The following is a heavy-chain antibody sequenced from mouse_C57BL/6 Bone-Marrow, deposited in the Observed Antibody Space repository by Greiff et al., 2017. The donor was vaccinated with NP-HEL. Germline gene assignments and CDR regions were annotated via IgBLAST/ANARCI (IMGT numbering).Heavy chain of an antibody. CDR1: GYTFTSYG. Sequence: VQLVESGAELARPGASVKLSCKASGYTFTSYGISWVKQRTGQGLEWIGEFYPRSGNTYYNEKFKGKATLSADKSSSTAYMELSSLTSDDSAVYFCARRGNRAQATLLDYWVRGTTLTVSS. V-gene: IGHV1-81*01. CDR3: ARRGNRAQATLLDY. CDR2: FYPRSGNT. J-gene: IGHJ2*01. D-gene: IGHD3-2*02.